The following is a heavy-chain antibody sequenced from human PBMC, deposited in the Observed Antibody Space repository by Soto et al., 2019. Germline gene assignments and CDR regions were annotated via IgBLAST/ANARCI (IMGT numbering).Heavy chain of an antibody. CDR3: ARDLDGDHGFDY. V-gene: IGHV3-74*01. CDR2: INSDGSST. J-gene: IGHJ4*02. Sequence: EVQLVESGGGLVQPGGSLRLSCAASGFTFSSYWTHWLRQAPGKGLVWVSRINSDGSSTSYADSVKGRVTTSRDNAKNTLYLQMNSLRAEDTAVYYCARDLDGDHGFDYWGQGTLVTVSS. CDR1: GFTFSSYW. D-gene: IGHD4-17*01.